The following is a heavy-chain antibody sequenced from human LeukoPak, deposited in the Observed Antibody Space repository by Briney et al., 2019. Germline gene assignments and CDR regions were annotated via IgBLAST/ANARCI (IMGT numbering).Heavy chain of an antibody. CDR1: GFTFSSYG. D-gene: IGHD5-18*01. CDR3: ARDPIRGYSYGLKNDY. J-gene: IGHJ4*02. V-gene: IGHV3-30*03. Sequence: GGSLRLSCAASGFTFSSYGMHWVRQAPGKGLEWVAVISYDGSNKYYADSVKGRFTISRDNSKNTLYLQMNSLRAEDTAVYYCARDPIRGYSYGLKNDYWGQGTLVTVSS. CDR2: ISYDGSNK.